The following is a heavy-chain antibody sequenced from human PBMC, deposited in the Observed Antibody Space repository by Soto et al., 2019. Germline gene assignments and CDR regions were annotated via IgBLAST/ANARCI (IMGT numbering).Heavy chain of an antibody. V-gene: IGHV3-23*01. Sequence: PGGSLRLSCAASEFTFSTYAMSWVRQAPGKGLEWVSAISGSGGSTYYADSVKGRFTISRDTSKNTLYLQMNSLRAEDTAVYFCTKDGRFDSDGSLYYYYYGMDVWGQGTTVTVSS. D-gene: IGHD2-15*01. CDR2: ISGSGGST. J-gene: IGHJ6*02. CDR3: TKDGRFDSDGSLYYYYYGMDV. CDR1: EFTFSTYA.